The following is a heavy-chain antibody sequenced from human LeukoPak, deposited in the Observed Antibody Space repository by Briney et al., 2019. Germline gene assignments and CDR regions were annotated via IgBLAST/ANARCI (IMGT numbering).Heavy chain of an antibody. CDR1: GFTFSSYA. CDR3: AKDLEPGIAPTGWFDP. J-gene: IGHJ5*02. D-gene: IGHD6-13*01. V-gene: IGHV3-23*01. CDR2: ISGSGGRT. Sequence: GGSLRLSRAASGFTFSSYAMSWVRQAPGKGLEWVSAISGSGGRTYYADSVKGRFTISRDNSKNTLYLQMNSLRAEDTAVYYCAKDLEPGIAPTGWFDPWGQGTLVTVSS.